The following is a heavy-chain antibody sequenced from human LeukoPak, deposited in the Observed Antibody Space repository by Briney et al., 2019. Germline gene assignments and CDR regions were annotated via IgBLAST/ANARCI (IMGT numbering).Heavy chain of an antibody. CDR1: GYTFTSYY. D-gene: IGHD4-17*01. CDR2: INPSGGST. Sequence: ASVKVSCKTSGYTFTSYYIHWVRQAPGQGLEWMGIINPSGGSTSYAQKFQGRVTMTRDTSTSTVYMYLSSLRSEDTAVYYCARDSLYGVVDYWGQGTLVAVSS. V-gene: IGHV1-46*01. J-gene: IGHJ4*02. CDR3: ARDSLYGVVDY.